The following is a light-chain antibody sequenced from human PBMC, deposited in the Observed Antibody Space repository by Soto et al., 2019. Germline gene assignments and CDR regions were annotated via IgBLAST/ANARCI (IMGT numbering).Light chain of an antibody. Sequence: EIVLTQSPGTLSLSPGERATLSCRASQSVSSNYLAWYQQKPGQAPRLLIYGASSRATVIPDRFSGSGSGTDFTLTISRLEPADFAVYYCQQFGSSPRTFGQGTKVEIK. CDR2: GAS. CDR1: QSVSSNY. J-gene: IGKJ1*01. CDR3: QQFGSSPRT. V-gene: IGKV3-20*01.